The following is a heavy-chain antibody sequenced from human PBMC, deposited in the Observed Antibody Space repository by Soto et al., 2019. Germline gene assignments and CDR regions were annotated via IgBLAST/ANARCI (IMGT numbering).Heavy chain of an antibody. Sequence: PGGSLRLSCAASGFTFTRYNMIWVRQAPGKGLEWVSSISSTTNYIYYGDSMKGRFTISRDNAKNSLYLEMNSLRAEDTAVYYCARESEDLTSNFDYWGQGTLVTVSS. CDR2: ISSTTNYI. CDR1: GFTFTRYN. V-gene: IGHV3-21*06. J-gene: IGHJ4*02. CDR3: ARESEDLTSNFDY.